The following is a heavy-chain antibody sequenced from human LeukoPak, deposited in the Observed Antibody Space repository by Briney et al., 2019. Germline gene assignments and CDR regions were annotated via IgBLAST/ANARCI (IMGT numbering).Heavy chain of an antibody. V-gene: IGHV3-23*01. D-gene: IGHD4-17*01. CDR3: AKVGGRDGDFWYFDL. Sequence: GGSLRLSCAASGFSFSSYAIHWVRQAPGKGLEWVSAISGSGDSTYYPDAVKGRFTISRDNSKNTLYLQMNSLRAEDTAVYYCAKVGGRDGDFWYFDLWGRGTLVTVSS. J-gene: IGHJ2*01. CDR2: ISGSGDST. CDR1: GFSFSSYA.